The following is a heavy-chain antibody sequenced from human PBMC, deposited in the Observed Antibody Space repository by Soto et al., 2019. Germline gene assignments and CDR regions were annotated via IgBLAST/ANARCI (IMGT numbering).Heavy chain of an antibody. CDR1: GGSFSGYY. D-gene: IGHD3-10*01. J-gene: IGHJ6*02. CDR3: ARDRYYGSAFMDV. V-gene: IGHV4-34*01. CDR2: INHDGST. Sequence: PSETLSLTCAAYGGSFSGYYWSWIRQPPGKGLEWIGEINHDGSTNYNPSLKSRVTISVDTSKNQFSLKLSSVTAADTAVYYCARDRYYGSAFMDVWGQGTTVTVSS.